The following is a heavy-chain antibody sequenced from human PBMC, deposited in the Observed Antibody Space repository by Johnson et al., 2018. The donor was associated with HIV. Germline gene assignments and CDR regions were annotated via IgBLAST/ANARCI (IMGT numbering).Heavy chain of an antibody. CDR1: GFTFSSYD. CDR2: IGTAGDT. CDR3: ARGLTIFGVVTDAFDI. J-gene: IGHJ3*02. D-gene: IGHD3-3*01. V-gene: IGHV3-13*01. Sequence: MQLVESGGGLVQPGGSLRLSCAASGFTFSSYDMHWVRQATGKGLEWVSAIGTAGDTYYPGSVKGRFTISRENAKNSLYLQMNSLRAGDMAVYYCARGLTIFGVVTDAFDIWGQGTMVTVSS.